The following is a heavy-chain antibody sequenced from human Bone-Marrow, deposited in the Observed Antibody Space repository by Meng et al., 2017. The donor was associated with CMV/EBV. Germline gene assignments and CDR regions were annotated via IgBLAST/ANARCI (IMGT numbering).Heavy chain of an antibody. CDR2: ISGSGGST. D-gene: IGHD2-2*01. CDR3: AKGVGEVVPAARYFQH. V-gene: IGHV3-23*01. J-gene: IGHJ1*01. Sequence: GESLKISCAASGFTFSSYAMSWVRQAPGKGLEWVSAISGSGGSTYYADSVKGRFTISRDNSKNTLYLQMNSLRAEDTAVYYCAKGVGEVVPAARYFQHWGQGTLVTVSS. CDR1: GFTFSSYA.